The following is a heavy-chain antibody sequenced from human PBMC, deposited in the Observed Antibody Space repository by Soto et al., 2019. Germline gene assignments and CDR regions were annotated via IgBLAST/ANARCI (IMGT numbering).Heavy chain of an antibody. CDR3: ARDRQYYHCWRGDQNEGTYDMYG. V-gene: IGHV4-34*01. Sequence: SETLSHTCAVYGGSFSGYYWSWIRRPPGKGLEWIGEINHSGSTNYNPSLKSRVTISVDTSKNQFSLILYSVTAADTAVYYCARDRQYYHCWRGDQNEGTYDMYGWGQRTTVTVS. J-gene: IGHJ6*02. CDR2: INHSGST. D-gene: IGHD3-3*02. CDR1: GGSFSGYY.